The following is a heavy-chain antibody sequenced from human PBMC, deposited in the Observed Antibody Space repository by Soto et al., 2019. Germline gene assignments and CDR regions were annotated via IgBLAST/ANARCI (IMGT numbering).Heavy chain of an antibody. J-gene: IGHJ5*02. CDR2: INHSGST. CDR1: GGSFSGYY. Sequence: PSETLSLTCAVYGGSFSGYYWSWIRQPPGKGLEWIGEINHSGSTNYNPSLKSRVTISVDTSKNQFSLKLSSVTAADTAVYYCARDTVLLWFGESSTRWFDPWGQGTLVT. V-gene: IGHV4-34*01. CDR3: ARDTVLLWFGESSTRWFDP. D-gene: IGHD3-10*01.